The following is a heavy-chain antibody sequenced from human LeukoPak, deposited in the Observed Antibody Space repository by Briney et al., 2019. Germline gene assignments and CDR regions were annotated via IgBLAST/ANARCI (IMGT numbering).Heavy chain of an antibody. CDR2: INPNSGST. CDR1: GYTFTGYS. J-gene: IGHJ4*02. CDR3: ARAPVYWDFHY. Sequence: GASVKVSCKASGYTFTGYSMHWVRQAPGQGLEWMGWINPNSGSTNYAQKVQGRVIMTRDTSINTVYMEMSRLRADDTAVYYCARAPVYWDFHYWGQGTLVTVSS. D-gene: IGHD1-26*01. V-gene: IGHV1-2*02.